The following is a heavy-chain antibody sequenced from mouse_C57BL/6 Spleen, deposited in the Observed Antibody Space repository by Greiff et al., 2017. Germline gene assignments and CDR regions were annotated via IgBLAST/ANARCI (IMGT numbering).Heavy chain of an antibody. CDR3: ARSTGTSTGDY. CDR2: IYPGDGDT. D-gene: IGHD4-1*02. V-gene: IGHV1-82*01. J-gene: IGHJ4*01. CDR1: GYAFSSSW. Sequence: VQLQQSGPELVKPGASVKISCKASGYAFSSSWMNWVKQRPGKGLEWIGRIYPGDGDTNYNGKFKGKATLTADKSSSTADMQLRSLTSEDSAVYFCARSTGTSTGDYWGQGTSVTVSS.